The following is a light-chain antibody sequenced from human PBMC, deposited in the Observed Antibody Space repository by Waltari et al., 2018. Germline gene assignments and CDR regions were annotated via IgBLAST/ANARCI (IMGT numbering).Light chain of an antibody. V-gene: IGKV1-33*01. J-gene: IGKJ4*01. CDR1: QAISNH. CDR2: DAT. Sequence: DIQMTQSPSSLSASVGDRVTITCQASQAISNHLNWYQHKPGKAHELLIFDATNLETGVPSRFRRSGSGTDFTLTINNLQPEDFATYYCQHYHSYPLTFGGGTKVEIK. CDR3: QHYHSYPLT.